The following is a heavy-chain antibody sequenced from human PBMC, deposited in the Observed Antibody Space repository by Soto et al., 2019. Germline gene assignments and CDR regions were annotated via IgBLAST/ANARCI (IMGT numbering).Heavy chain of an antibody. J-gene: IGHJ6*02. CDR2: INPNSGGT. Sequence: VASVKVSCKASGYTFTGYYMHWVRQAPGQGLEWMGWINPNSGGTNYAQKFQGGVTMTRDTSISTAYMELSRLRSDDTAVYYCARLVGLEWLLNIYYYGMDVWGRGTTVTVSS. V-gene: IGHV1-2*02. CDR1: GYTFTGYY. CDR3: ARLVGLEWLLNIYYYGMDV. D-gene: IGHD3-3*01.